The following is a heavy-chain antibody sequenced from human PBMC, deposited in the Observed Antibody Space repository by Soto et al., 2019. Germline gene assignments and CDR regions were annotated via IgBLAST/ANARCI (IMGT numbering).Heavy chain of an antibody. V-gene: IGHV3-23*01. CDR2: ISGSGGST. CDR3: AKDKGSSWYEIDY. D-gene: IGHD6-13*01. J-gene: IGHJ4*02. Sequence: EVQLLESGGGLVQPGGSLRLSCAASGFTFSNYAVTWVRQAPGKGLEWVSTISGSGGSTYYADSVKGRFTISRDTSENTLYLQMNRLRAEDTAVYYCAKDKGSSWYEIDYWGQGTLVTVSS. CDR1: GFTFSNYA.